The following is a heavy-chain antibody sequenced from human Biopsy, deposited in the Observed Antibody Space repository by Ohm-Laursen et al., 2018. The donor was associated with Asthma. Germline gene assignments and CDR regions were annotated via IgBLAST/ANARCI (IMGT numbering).Heavy chain of an antibody. CDR2: INPNSGGT. Sequence: ASVKVSCKTSGYTFIGYHIHWVRQAPGQGLEWMGRINPNSGGTNYAQKFQGRVTMTSDTSISTAYMELSRLRSDDTALYYCARGQKSPWDRWFDPWGQGTLVTVSS. J-gene: IGHJ5*02. CDR3: ARGQKSPWDRWFDP. D-gene: IGHD1-14*01. V-gene: IGHV1-2*06. CDR1: GYTFIGYH.